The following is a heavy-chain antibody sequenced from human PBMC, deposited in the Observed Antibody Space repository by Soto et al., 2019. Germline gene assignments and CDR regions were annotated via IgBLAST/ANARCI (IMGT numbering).Heavy chain of an antibody. CDR2: ILPIFGTA. V-gene: IGHV1-69*14. J-gene: IGHJ3*02. D-gene: IGHD4-17*01. Sequence: QVQLVQSGAEVKKTGSSVKVSCKASGGTFSTSSINWVRQAPGQRPEWMGNILPIFGTADDAQKFQDRVTITADKSTNTAYMELRSLFSEDTAVYYCARGHEYGGKCDAFDNWGQGTVVTVSS. CDR1: GGTFSTSS. CDR3: ARGHEYGGKCDAFDN.